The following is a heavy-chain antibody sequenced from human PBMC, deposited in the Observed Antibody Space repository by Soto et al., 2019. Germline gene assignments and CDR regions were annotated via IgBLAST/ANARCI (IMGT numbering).Heavy chain of an antibody. CDR3: ARGSGGSSPYHAFDI. D-gene: IGHD1-26*01. V-gene: IGHV4-4*07. CDR2: IYSTGLT. J-gene: IGHJ3*02. CDR1: GGSINSYY. Sequence: KASETLSLTCPVSGGSINSYYWTWIRQPAGKGLEWIGRIYSTGLTTYNPSLRSRLTMSVDTSKNQLYLTLSSVTAADTALYYCARGSGGSSPYHAFDIWGQGTMVTVSS.